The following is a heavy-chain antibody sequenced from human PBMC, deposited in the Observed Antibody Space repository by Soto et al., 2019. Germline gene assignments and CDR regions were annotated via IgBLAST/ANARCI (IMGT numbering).Heavy chain of an antibody. CDR3: ARDRRDGYNLGGHLHSVFDD. Sequence: QVQLQESGPGLVKPSQTLSLTCTVSGGSISSGGYYWSWIRQHTGKGLEWIGYIYYSGSTYYNPSLKSRVTISVDTSKNQFSLKLSSVTPADTAVYYCARDRRDGYNLGGHLHSVFDDWGQGTLVTGSS. V-gene: IGHV4-31*03. D-gene: IGHD5-12*01. CDR1: GGSISSGGYY. CDR2: IYYSGST. J-gene: IGHJ4*02.